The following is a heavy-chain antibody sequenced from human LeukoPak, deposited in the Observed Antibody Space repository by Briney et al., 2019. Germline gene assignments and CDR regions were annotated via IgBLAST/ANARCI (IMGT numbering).Heavy chain of an antibody. Sequence: SETLSLTCTVSGGSISSYYWSWIRQPPGKGLEWIGYIYYSGSTNYNPSLKSRVTISVDTSKNQFSLKPSSVTAADTAVYYCARFTYYYGSGSNDAFDIWGQGTMVTVSS. J-gene: IGHJ3*02. CDR1: GGSISSYY. V-gene: IGHV4-59*01. CDR3: ARFTYYYGSGSNDAFDI. CDR2: IYYSGST. D-gene: IGHD3-10*01.